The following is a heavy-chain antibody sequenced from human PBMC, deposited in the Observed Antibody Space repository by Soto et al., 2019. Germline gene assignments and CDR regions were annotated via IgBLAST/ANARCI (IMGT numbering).Heavy chain of an antibody. CDR2: IYYSGST. CDR1: GGSISSSSYY. J-gene: IGHJ4*02. D-gene: IGHD6-19*01. V-gene: IGHV4-39*01. Sequence: SETLSLTCTVSGGSISSSSYYWGWIRQPPGKGLEWIGSIYYSGSTYYNPSLKSRVTISVDTSKNQFSLKLSSVTAADTAVYYCARLPYIAVAGFDYWGQGTLVTVSS. CDR3: ARLPYIAVAGFDY.